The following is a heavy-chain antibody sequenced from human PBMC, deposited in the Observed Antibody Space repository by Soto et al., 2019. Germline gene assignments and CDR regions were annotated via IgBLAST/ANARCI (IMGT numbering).Heavy chain of an antibody. CDR1: GYSFTTYG. Sequence: QVQLVQSGAEVKKPGASVKVSCKTSGYSFTTYGISWVRQAPGQGLEWMGWISSYNGKTNYAQKHQGRLTMTTDTSTSTVYMELRSLTSGDTAVYYCARDTPHRRDSSEIDPWGQGTLVTVSS. CDR2: ISSYNGKT. V-gene: IGHV1-18*01. D-gene: IGHD3-22*01. CDR3: ARDTPHRRDSSEIDP. J-gene: IGHJ5*02.